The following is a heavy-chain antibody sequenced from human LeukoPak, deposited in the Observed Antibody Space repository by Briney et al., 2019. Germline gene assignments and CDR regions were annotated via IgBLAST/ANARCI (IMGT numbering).Heavy chain of an antibody. CDR2: ISAYNGNT. CDR3: ARDTPDVYCSGGSCYYEDYYYYGMDV. D-gene: IGHD2-15*01. V-gene: IGHV1-18*01. Sequence: ASVKVSCKASGYTFTSYGISWVRQAPGQGLEWMGWISAYNGNTNYAQKLQGRVTMTTDTSTSTAYMELRSLRSDDTAVYYCARDTPDVYCSGGSCYYEDYYYYGMDVWGQGTTVTVSS. J-gene: IGHJ6*02. CDR1: GYTFTSYG.